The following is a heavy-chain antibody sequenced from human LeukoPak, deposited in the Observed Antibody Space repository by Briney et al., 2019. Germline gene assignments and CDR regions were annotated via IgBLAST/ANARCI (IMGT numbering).Heavy chain of an antibody. CDR2: INGGGGST. V-gene: IGHV3-23*01. D-gene: IGHD3-16*01. J-gene: IGHJ4*02. CDR1: GFTFSSSA. CDR3: AKAPGGIVGY. Sequence: GGSLRLSCGASGFTFSSSAVSWLRQAPGKGLEWVSAINGGGGSTYYADSVKGRFTISRDNSKNTLYLQMNSLRAEDTAVYYCAKAPGGIVGYWGQGTLVTVSS.